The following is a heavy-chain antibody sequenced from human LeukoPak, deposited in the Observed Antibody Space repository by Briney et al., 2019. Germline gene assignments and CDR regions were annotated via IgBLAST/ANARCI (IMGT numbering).Heavy chain of an antibody. Sequence: SQTLSLTCTVSGGSVSSGDYYWSWIRQPPGKGLEWIGYIYYSGSTYYNPSLKSRVTISVDTSKNQFSLKLSSVTAADTAVYYCAREALQDAFDIWGQGTMVAVSS. CDR2: IYYSGST. CDR1: GGSVSSGDYY. J-gene: IGHJ3*02. V-gene: IGHV4-30-4*01. CDR3: AREALQDAFDI. D-gene: IGHD3-16*02.